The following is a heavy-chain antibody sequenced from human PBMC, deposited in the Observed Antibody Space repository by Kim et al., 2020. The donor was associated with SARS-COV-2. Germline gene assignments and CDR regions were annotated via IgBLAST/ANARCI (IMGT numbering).Heavy chain of an antibody. J-gene: IGHJ4*01. CDR2: IKQDGSEK. Sequence: GGSLRLSCAVSGFTFSSYWMSWVRQAPGKGLEWVANIKQDGSEKYYVDSVRGRFTISRDNAKNSLYLQMNSLRAEDTAVYYCASHGTYCGGDCYPNIDY. V-gene: IGHV3-7*01. CDR3: ASHGTYCGGDCYPNIDY. D-gene: IGHD2-21*01. CDR1: GFTFSSYW.